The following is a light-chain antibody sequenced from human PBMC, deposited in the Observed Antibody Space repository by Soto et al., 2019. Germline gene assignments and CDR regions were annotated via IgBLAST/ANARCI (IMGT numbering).Light chain of an antibody. CDR1: QNVLSD. Sequence: EILLTQSPATLSVSPGETATLSCRAGQNVLSDLAWYQQKPGQAPRLLVYGATTRATDAPAKFRGSGSGTEFSLTISSLQSEDYGTYYCQQYRSWPRTFGQGSKVEI. V-gene: IGKV3-15*01. CDR3: QQYRSWPRT. CDR2: GAT. J-gene: IGKJ1*01.